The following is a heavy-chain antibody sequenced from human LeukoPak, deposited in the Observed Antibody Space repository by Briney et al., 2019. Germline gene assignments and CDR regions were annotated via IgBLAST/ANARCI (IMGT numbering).Heavy chain of an antibody. D-gene: IGHD1-1*01. CDR2: ISSSGSTT. Sequence: GGSLRLSCAASGFTFNDYYTSWFRQGPAQGLEWIAYISSSGSTTFYADSVKGRFTISRDNAQKSVFLQMNNLSDEDTSVYYCVRAPRTHAVSPGPFDIWGQGTVVTVSS. CDR1: GFTFNDYY. CDR3: VRAPRTHAVSPGPFDI. J-gene: IGHJ3*02. V-gene: IGHV3-11*04.